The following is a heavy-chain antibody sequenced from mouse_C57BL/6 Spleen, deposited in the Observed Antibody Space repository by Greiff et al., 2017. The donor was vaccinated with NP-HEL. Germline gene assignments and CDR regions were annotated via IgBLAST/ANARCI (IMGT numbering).Heavy chain of an antibody. CDR2: IDPSDSYT. Sequence: QVQLQQPGAELVMPGASVKLSCKASGYTFTSYWMHWVKQRPGQGLEWIGEIDPSDSYTNYNQKFKGKSTLTVDKSSSTAYMQLSSLTSEDSAVYYCARFDYGYYAMDYWGQGTSVTVSS. J-gene: IGHJ4*01. CDR1: GYTFTSYW. CDR3: ARFDYGYYAMDY. D-gene: IGHD2-4*01. V-gene: IGHV1-69*01.